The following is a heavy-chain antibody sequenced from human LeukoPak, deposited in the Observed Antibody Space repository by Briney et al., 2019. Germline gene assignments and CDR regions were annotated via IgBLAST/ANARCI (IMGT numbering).Heavy chain of an antibody. CDR2: IWYDGRKS. CDR3: ARVSGHTSDF. V-gene: IGHV3-33*01. Sequence: GSSLRLFCAASGFTFSSHGIDWVRQAPGKGLEWVGVIWYDGRKSDYAESVKGRFTISRDNSKNTVDLQMNSLRVEDTAVYYCARVSGHTSDFWGQGTLVTVSS. J-gene: IGHJ4*02. CDR1: GFTFSSHG. D-gene: IGHD3-10*01.